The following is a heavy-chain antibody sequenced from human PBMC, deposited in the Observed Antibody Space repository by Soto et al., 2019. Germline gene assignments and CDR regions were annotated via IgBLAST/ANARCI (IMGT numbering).Heavy chain of an antibody. Sequence: KLVQSGAEVKKAGASVKVSCKTSGPTFIAYYIHWVRQAPGQGLEWMGWIDPKTGGTTYEQKFLGRVTMTRDTSINTAYMELNRLTSDDTALYFCARVSVDVPEWGQGTLITVSS. CDR1: GPTFIAYY. V-gene: IGHV1-2*02. CDR3: ARVSVDVPE. CDR2: IDPKTGGT. D-gene: IGHD5-12*01. J-gene: IGHJ4*02.